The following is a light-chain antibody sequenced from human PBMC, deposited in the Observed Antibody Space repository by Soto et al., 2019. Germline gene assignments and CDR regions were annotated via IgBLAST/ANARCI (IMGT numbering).Light chain of an antibody. V-gene: IGLV2-23*01. J-gene: IGLJ1*01. CDR3: FSYAGNSVYV. CDR1: SXDVGSYNL. CDR2: EGT. Sequence: QSVLTQPVSVSGSPGQSITISCTGTSXDVGSYNLVSWFQQLPGKVPKLIIYEGTKRPSGVSDRFSGSKSGYTASLTISGLQAEDAADYYCFSYAGNSVYVFGTGTKVIFL.